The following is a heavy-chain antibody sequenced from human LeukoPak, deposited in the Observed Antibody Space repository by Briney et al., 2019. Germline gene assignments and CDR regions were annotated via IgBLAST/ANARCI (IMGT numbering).Heavy chain of an antibody. CDR2: IWYDGSNK. CDR1: GFTFSSYG. CDR3: ATGITGTNTFDY. J-gene: IGHJ4*02. Sequence: GGSLRLSCAASGFTFSSYGMHWVRQAPGKGLEWVAVIWYDGSNKYYADSVKGRLTISRDNSKNTLYLQMNSLRAEDTAVYYCATGITGTNTFDYWGQGTLVTVSS. V-gene: IGHV3-33*01. D-gene: IGHD1-20*01.